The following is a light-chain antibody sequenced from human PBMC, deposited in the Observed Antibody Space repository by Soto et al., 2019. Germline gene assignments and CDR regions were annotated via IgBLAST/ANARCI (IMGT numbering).Light chain of an antibody. CDR2: GAS. CDR3: QQYNNWPTDRT. V-gene: IGKV3-15*01. Sequence: EIVMTQSPATLSVSPGERATLSCMSSQSVGSDLAWYQQKPGQAPRLLLYGASTRATGIPARFSGSGSATELTLTISSLQSADYAIYFCQQYNNWPTDRTCDQATEVEI. J-gene: IGKJ1*01. CDR1: QSVGSD.